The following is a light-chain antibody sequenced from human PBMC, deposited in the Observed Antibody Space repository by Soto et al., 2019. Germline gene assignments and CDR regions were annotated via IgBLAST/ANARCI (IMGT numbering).Light chain of an antibody. CDR2: GAS. V-gene: IGKV3-20*01. J-gene: IGKJ3*01. CDR3: QEYGSSPFT. Sequence: EIVLTQSPGTLSLSPGERATLSCRASQSVSSNYLAWYQQKPGQAPRLLISGASSMATAIPDRFSGSGSGTDFTLTISRLEPEDFAVYYCQEYGSSPFTFGGGTKVDLK. CDR1: QSVSSNY.